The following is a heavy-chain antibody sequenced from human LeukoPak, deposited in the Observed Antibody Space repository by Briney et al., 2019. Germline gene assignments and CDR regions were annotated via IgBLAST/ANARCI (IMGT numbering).Heavy chain of an antibody. Sequence: GGSLRLACAASGFTFSDYYMSWIRQARGEGLEWVSYISSSGSTIYYADSVKGRLPISRDNAKNSLYLQMNSLRAEDTAVYYCARYGYSYAITGDAFDIWGQGTMVTVSS. V-gene: IGHV3-11*01. CDR1: GFTFSDYY. CDR3: ARYGYSYAITGDAFDI. J-gene: IGHJ3*02. CDR2: ISSSGSTI. D-gene: IGHD5-18*01.